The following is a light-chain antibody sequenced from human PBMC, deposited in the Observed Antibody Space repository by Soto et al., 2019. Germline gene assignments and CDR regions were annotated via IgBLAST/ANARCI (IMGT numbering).Light chain of an antibody. J-gene: IGKJ4*01. CDR2: GAS. V-gene: IGKV1-12*01. Sequence: DIQMTQSPSSVSASVGDRVTITCRASQGISNWLAWYQQKPGKAPNLLIYGASNLQSGVPSRFSGSGSGTDFTLTISSLQPEDFAVYYCQQYGSSLTFGGGTKVEIK. CDR3: QQYGSSLT. CDR1: QGISNW.